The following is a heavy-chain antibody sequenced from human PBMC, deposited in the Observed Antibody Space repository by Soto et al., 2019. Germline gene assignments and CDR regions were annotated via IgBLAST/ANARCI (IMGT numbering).Heavy chain of an antibody. CDR3: ARQVVDGTVAGTGSFDS. CDR1: GNSFNNW. D-gene: IGHD6-19*01. CDR2: IYPGDSDT. V-gene: IGHV5-51*01. J-gene: IGHJ4*02. Sequence: GASLKISGKGLGNSFNNWLGWVRQMPGKGLEWVGIIYPGDSDTRYSPSFQGQVTISADKSISTAYLQWSSLKASDTAMYYCARQVVDGTVAGTGSFDSWGQGTLLTVSS.